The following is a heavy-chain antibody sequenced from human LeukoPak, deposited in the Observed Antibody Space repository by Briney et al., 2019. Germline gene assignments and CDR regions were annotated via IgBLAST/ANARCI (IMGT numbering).Heavy chain of an antibody. Sequence: KPSETLSLTCTVSGGSISSYYWSWIRQPPGGGLEWIGYIYYSGSTNYNPSLKSRVTISVDTSKNQFSLKLISVTAADTSVYYCARGSNHYYYYGMDVWGQGTTVTVSS. CDR3: ARGSNHYYYYGMDV. CDR2: IYYSGST. V-gene: IGHV4-59*01. D-gene: IGHD1-14*01. J-gene: IGHJ6*01. CDR1: GGSISSYY.